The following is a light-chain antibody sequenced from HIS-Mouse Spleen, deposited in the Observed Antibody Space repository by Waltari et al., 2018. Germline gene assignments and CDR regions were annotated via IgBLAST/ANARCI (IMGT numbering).Light chain of an antibody. J-gene: IGLJ3*02. V-gene: IGLV2-23*01. CDR1: SSDVGSYNL. Sequence: QSALTQPASVSGSPGQSITIPCTGTSSDVGSYNLVSWYQQHPGKAPKPMIYEGSKRPLGVSNRFSGSKSGNTASLTISGLQAEDEADYYCCSYAGSSTWVFGGGTKLTVL. CDR3: CSYAGSSTWV. CDR2: EGS.